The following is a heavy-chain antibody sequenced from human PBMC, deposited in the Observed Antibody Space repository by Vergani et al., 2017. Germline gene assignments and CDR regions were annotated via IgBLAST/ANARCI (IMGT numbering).Heavy chain of an antibody. V-gene: IGHV3-20*04. CDR1: GFTFDDYG. CDR3: ARERNAYYDFWSGYYTQYYFDY. J-gene: IGHJ4*02. CDR2: INWNGGSK. Sequence: EVQLVESGGGVVRPGGSLRLSCAASGFTFDDYGMSWVRQAPGKGLEWVSGINWNGGSKGYAESVKGRFTISRDNAKNSLYLQMNSLRAEDTALYYCARERNAYYDFWSGYYTQYYFDYWGQGTLVTVSS. D-gene: IGHD3-3*01.